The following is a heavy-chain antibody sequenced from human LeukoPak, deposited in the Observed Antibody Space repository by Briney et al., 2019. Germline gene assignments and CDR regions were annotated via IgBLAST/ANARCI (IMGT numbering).Heavy chain of an antibody. Sequence: PSETLSLTCTVSGYSIYSGYYWVWIRQPPGKGLEWIGSIYHSGSTYYNPSLKSRVTISVDTSKNQFSLKLSSVTAADTAVYYCARVKDYGLNWFDPWGQGTLVTVSS. CDR1: GYSIYSGYY. CDR3: ARVKDYGLNWFDP. V-gene: IGHV4-38-2*02. CDR2: IYHSGST. D-gene: IGHD4-17*01. J-gene: IGHJ5*02.